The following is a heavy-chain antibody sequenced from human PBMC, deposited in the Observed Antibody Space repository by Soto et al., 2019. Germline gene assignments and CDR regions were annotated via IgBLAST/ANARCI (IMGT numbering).Heavy chain of an antibody. Sequence: GGSLRLSCAVSGFTFSSYSMNWVRRAPGKGLEWVSYISSSSSTIYYADSVKGRFTISRDNAKNSLSLQMNSLRDEDTAVYYCARDKGPPTVGANVRHQQSCMLVSGPAPTVLVSS. CDR1: GFTFSSYS. CDR3: ARDKGPPTVGANVRHQQSCMLV. D-gene: IGHD2-8*02. J-gene: IGHJ6*02. V-gene: IGHV3-48*02. CDR2: ISSSSSTI.